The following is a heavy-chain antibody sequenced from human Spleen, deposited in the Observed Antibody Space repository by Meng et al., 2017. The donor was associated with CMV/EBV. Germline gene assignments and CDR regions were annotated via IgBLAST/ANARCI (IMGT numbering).Heavy chain of an antibody. CDR1: GKTLKRKN. CDR2: KKTRGGRK. Sequence: KAAGKTLKRKNKQRERQAHGQGIEWMGRKKTRGGRKRYEKKFQGRVTMTRETSTSTVYMELSSLRSEDTAVYYCARDPFREHWVDYWGQGTLVTVSS. CDR3: ARDPFREHWVDY. D-gene: IGHD1/OR15-1a*01. J-gene: IGHJ4*02. V-gene: IGHV1-46*02.